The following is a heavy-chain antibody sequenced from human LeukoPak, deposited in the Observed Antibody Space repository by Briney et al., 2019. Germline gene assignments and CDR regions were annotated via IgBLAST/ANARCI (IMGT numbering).Heavy chain of an antibody. CDR3: AREKSSTYYPGAIDY. V-gene: IGHV4-4*07. CDR1: GGSITTYY. CDR2: MFSTGRT. Sequence: PSETLSLTCTVSGGSITTYYWSWIRQPAEKGLEWIGRMFSTGRTNYNPSLKTRVTMSADRSKNQFSLRLRSVTAADTAVYYCAREKSSTYYPGAIDYWGQGILVTVSS. D-gene: IGHD3-22*01. J-gene: IGHJ4*02.